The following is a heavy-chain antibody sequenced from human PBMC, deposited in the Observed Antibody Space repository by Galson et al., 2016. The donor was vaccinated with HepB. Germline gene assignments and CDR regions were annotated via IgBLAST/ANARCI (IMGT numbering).Heavy chain of an antibody. V-gene: IGHV3-48*03. J-gene: IGHJ4*02. CDR1: GFTFSSYE. Sequence: SLRLSCAASGFTFSSYEMNWVRQAPGKGLEWVSYVSISGTTIYYADSVKGRFALSGDNAKNSLYLQMNSLRAEDTAVYYCARLYGSGSFSTTSDYWGQGTLVTVSS. CDR3: ARLYGSGSFSTTSDY. D-gene: IGHD3-10*01. CDR2: VSISGTTI.